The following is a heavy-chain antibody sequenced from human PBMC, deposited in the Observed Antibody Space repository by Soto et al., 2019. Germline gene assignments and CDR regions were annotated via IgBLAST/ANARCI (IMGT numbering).Heavy chain of an antibody. CDR1: GFTFSSYS. Sequence: GGSLRLSCAASGFTFSSYSMNWVRQAPGKGLEWVSSISSSSSYIYYADSVKGRFTISRDNAKNSLYLQMNSLRAEDTAVYYCAQLERRGPFEDWGQGTLVTVSS. D-gene: IGHD1-1*01. V-gene: IGHV3-21*01. CDR3: AQLERRGPFED. CDR2: ISSSSSYI. J-gene: IGHJ4*02.